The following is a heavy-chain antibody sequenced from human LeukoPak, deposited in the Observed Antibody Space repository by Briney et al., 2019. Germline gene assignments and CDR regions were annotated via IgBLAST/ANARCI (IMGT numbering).Heavy chain of an antibody. CDR1: GFTFGTYS. Sequence: PGRSLRLSCAASGFTFGTYSMHWVRQAPGKGLEWVAVISYDGSNKYYADSVKGRFTISRDDSKNTLYLQMDSLRPEDTAVYYCAKDRSSTWSFDFWGQGTLVTVSS. CDR2: ISYDGSNK. D-gene: IGHD6-13*01. CDR3: AKDRSSTWSFDF. J-gene: IGHJ4*02. V-gene: IGHV3-30*18.